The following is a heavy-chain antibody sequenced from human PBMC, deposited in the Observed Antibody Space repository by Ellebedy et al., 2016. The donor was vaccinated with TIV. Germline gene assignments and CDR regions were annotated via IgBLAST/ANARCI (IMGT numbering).Heavy chain of an antibody. J-gene: IGHJ6*02. V-gene: IGHV1-3*01. CDR2: INAGNGNT. CDR1: GYTFTSYA. Sequence: ASVKVSXXASGYTFTSYAMHWVRQAPGQRLEWMGWINAGNGNTKYSQKFQGRVTITRDTSASTAYMELSSLRSEDTAVYYCARVDSSYDSEYYYYGMDVWGQGTTVTVSS. CDR3: ARVDSSYDSEYYYYGMDV. D-gene: IGHD5-12*01.